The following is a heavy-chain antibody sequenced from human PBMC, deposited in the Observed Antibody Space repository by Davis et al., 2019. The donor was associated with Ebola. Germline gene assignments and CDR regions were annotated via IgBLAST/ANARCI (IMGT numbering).Heavy chain of an antibody. CDR2: IYYSGST. V-gene: IGHV4-59*12. CDR1: GGSISSYY. CDR3: ARRSFAYYYYGMDV. J-gene: IGHJ6*02. Sequence: MPSETLSLTCAVSGGSISSYYWSWIRQPPGKGLEWIGYIYYSGSTNYNPSLKSRVTISVDTSKNQFSLKLSSVTAADTAVYYCARRSFAYYYYGMDVWGQGTTVTVSS.